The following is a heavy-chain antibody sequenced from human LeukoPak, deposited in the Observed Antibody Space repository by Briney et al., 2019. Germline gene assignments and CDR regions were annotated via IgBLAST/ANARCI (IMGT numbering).Heavy chain of an antibody. J-gene: IGHJ4*02. CDR1: SGSITTYY. CDR2: IYYSGST. D-gene: IGHD6-19*01. Sequence: SETLSLTCSVSSGSITTYYWSWLRQPPGKGLEWIGYIYYSGSTNYRPSLESRITMSVDTSKNQFSLNLGSMTAADTAVYYYASLDIGSSSGWYFRFWGQGTLATVSS. CDR3: ASLDIGSSSGWYFRF. V-gene: IGHV4-59*01.